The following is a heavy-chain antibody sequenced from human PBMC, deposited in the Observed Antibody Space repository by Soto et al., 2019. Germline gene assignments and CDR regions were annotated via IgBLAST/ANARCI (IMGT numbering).Heavy chain of an antibody. CDR3: AGRARGAYYVDS. Sequence: EVQLVESGGGLIQPGGSLRLSCAVSGFTFSSYWIHWVRQVPEKGLVWVARIKGDGSITNYADFVQGRFTIFRDNVMNAAYLQMNSQTDEDTAIYYSAGRARGAYYVDSWGQGTLVTVSS. D-gene: IGHD2-15*01. CDR1: GFTFSSYW. CDR2: IKGDGSIT. V-gene: IGHV3-74*01. J-gene: IGHJ4*02.